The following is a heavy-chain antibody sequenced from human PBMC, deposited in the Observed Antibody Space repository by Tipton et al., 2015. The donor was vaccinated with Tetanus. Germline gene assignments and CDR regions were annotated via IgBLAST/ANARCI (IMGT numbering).Heavy chain of an antibody. V-gene: IGHV3-53*01. J-gene: IGHJ6*02. Sequence: SLRLSCAASGFTVSSNYMSWVRQAPGKGLEWVSVIYSGGSTYYADSVKGRFTISRDNSKNTLYLQMNSLRAEDTAVYYCASGGIAAGRYYGMDVWGQGTTVTVSS. D-gene: IGHD6-13*01. CDR1: GFTVSSNY. CDR2: IYSGGST. CDR3: ASGGIAAGRYYGMDV.